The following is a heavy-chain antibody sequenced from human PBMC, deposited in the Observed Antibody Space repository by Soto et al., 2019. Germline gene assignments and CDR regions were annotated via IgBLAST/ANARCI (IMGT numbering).Heavy chain of an antibody. V-gene: IGHV1-46*01. Sequence: ASVKVSCKAFGYTFTSHYMHWVRQAPGQGHEWMGMMNPSGASTSYAQKFEGRVTMTRDTSTATVYMELSSLKSEDTAIYYCARDAVDGSYNPWAYWSQGTMVTVSS. CDR3: ARDAVDGSYNPWAY. CDR1: GYTFTSHY. D-gene: IGHD6-19*01. CDR2: MNPSGAST. J-gene: IGHJ4*02.